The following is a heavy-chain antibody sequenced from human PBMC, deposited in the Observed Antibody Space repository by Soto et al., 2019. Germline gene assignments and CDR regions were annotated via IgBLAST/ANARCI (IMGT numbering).Heavy chain of an antibody. Sequence: GGSLRLSCAASGFPFSTYAMNWVRQAPGKGLEWVSAISGSGGSTYYADSVKGRFTISRDNSKNTLYLQMNSLRAEDTAVYYCAPPPVVPAASGLYFDYWGQGTLVTVSS. J-gene: IGHJ4*02. CDR1: GFPFSTYA. CDR3: APPPVVPAASGLYFDY. CDR2: ISGSGGST. D-gene: IGHD2-2*01. V-gene: IGHV3-23*01.